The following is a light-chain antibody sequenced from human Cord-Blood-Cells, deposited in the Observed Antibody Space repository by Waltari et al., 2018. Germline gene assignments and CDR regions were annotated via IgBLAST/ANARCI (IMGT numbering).Light chain of an antibody. CDR1: TSDVRGFNF. J-gene: IGLJ2*01. CDR2: EVS. Sequence: QSALTQPASVPGPPGRSLPIPCTGTTSDVRGFNFVSWYQQHPGKAPKLMIYEVSNRPSGGSNRFSGSKSGNTASLTISGLQAEDEADYYCSSYTSSSTLVFGGGTKLTVL. V-gene: IGLV2-14*01. CDR3: SSYTSSSTLV.